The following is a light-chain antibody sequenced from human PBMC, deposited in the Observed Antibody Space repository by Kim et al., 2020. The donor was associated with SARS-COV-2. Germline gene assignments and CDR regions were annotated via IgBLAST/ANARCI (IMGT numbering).Light chain of an antibody. CDR3: QVWDSSTVV. Sequence: GALGQTATITCGGDNIGSKKVHWYQEKPGQAPVLVIYRDSNRASGIPERFSGSKSGNTATLTISRAQAGDEADYYCQVWDSSTVVFGGGTQLTVL. V-gene: IGLV3-9*01. CDR1: NIGSKK. CDR2: RDS. J-gene: IGLJ2*01.